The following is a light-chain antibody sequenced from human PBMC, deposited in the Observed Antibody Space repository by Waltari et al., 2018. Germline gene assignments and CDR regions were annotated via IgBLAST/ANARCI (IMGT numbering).Light chain of an antibody. CDR1: SSDIGGYSY. CDR2: DIN. V-gene: IGLV2-14*03. Sequence: QSALTQPASVSGSLGQSITISCSGTSSDIGGYSYVSWYRQSPGKVPTLIIYDINKSPAEVSDRFSGSRAGNTATLTISGLQAEDEAHYFCSSHSSRITLIFGGGTKLTVL. J-gene: IGLJ2*01. CDR3: SSHSSRITLI.